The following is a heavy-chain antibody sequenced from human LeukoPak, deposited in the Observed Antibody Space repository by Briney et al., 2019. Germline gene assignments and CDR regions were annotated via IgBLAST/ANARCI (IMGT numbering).Heavy chain of an antibody. D-gene: IGHD3-10*01. CDR2: INPNSGGT. CDR3: ARAQVSGYYYGMDV. CDR1: GHTFTGYY. Sequence: ASVKVSCKASGHTFTGYYVYWVRQAPGQGLEWMGWINPNSGGTNYAQKFQGRVTMTRDTSISTAYMELSRLRSDDTAVYYCARAQVSGYYYGMDVWGQGTTVTVSS. V-gene: IGHV1-2*02. J-gene: IGHJ6*02.